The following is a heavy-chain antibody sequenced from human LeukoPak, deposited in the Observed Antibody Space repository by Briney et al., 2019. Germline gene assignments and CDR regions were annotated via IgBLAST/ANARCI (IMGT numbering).Heavy chain of an antibody. Sequence: ASVTVSCKASVYTFTGYYLHWVRLAPGQGLEWMGWINPNSGGTHYAQNFQGRVTMTRDTSINTAYMELSRLKSYDTAVYYCAINPDNSGGGSDWYFDLWGRGTLVTVSS. D-gene: IGHD3-22*01. J-gene: IGHJ2*01. V-gene: IGHV1-2*02. CDR2: INPNSGGT. CDR1: VYTFTGYY. CDR3: AINPDNSGGGSDWYFDL.